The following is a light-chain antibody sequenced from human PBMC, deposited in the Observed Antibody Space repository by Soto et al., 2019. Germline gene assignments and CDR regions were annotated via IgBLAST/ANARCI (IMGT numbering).Light chain of an antibody. CDR2: DNN. J-gene: IGLJ2*01. CDR3: GTWDSSLSAGV. V-gene: IGLV1-51*01. CDR1: SSNIGKNS. Sequence: QSVLTQPPSVSAAPGQRGTISCSGTSSNIGKNSVSWYQQLPGTAPRLLIYDNNQRPSGIPDRFSGSRSATSATLGITGLQTGDEADYYCGTWDSSLSAGVFGGGTKLTVL.